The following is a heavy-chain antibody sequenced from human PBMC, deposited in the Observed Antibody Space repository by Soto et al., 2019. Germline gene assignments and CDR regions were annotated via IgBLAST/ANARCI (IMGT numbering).Heavy chain of an antibody. Sequence: QVPLQESGPGLVKPSETLSLTCTVSGDSISRYYWSWIRLSPGKGLEWIGYIYYSGETNYNPSVKSRVTISVDRTKTQFSRKLSAVTAADTAVYYCARDQGGEFLTGSGMDVWGQGTTVTVSS. V-gene: IGHV4-59*01. CDR1: GDSISRYY. CDR3: ARDQGGEFLTGSGMDV. CDR2: IYYSGET. J-gene: IGHJ6*02. D-gene: IGHD3-10*01.